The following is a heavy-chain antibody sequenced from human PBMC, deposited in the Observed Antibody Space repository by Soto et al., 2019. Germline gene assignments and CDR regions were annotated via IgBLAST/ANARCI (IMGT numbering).Heavy chain of an antibody. CDR1: GYSFASYW. V-gene: IGHV5-51*01. J-gene: IGHJ6*01. CDR2: IYPGDSDT. D-gene: IGHD5-12*01. Sequence: PGESLKISCQGSGYSFASYWIGWVRQMPGKDLEWMGIIYPGDSDTRYSPSFQGHVTISADKSLRTAYLQWTSLKASDTALYYCARTRSFTRGLYYDGMDVVGQGATVAVSS. CDR3: ARTRSFTRGLYYDGMDV.